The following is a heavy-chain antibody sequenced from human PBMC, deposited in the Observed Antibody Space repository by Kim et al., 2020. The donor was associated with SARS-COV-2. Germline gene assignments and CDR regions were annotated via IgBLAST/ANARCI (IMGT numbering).Heavy chain of an antibody. CDR3: TRLSIAAAGTAHDY. V-gene: IGHV3-73*01. J-gene: IGHJ4*02. Sequence: YAASVKCRFTISRDDSKNTAYLQMNSLKTEDTAVYYCTRLSIAAAGTAHDYWGQGTLVTVSS. D-gene: IGHD6-13*01.